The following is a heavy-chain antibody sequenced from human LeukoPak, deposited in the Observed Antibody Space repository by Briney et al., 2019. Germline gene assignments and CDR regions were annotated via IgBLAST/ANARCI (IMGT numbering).Heavy chain of an antibody. D-gene: IGHD5-18*01. CDR1: GFTFSSYS. V-gene: IGHV3-48*01. CDR3: ARESTTMGGAFDY. Sequence: GGSLRLSCAASGFTFSSYSMNWVRQAPGKGPEWVSYISSSSTIYYADSVKGRFTISRDNAKNSLYLQMNSLRAEDTAVYYCARESTTMGGAFDYWGQGTLVTVSS. J-gene: IGHJ4*02. CDR2: ISSSSTI.